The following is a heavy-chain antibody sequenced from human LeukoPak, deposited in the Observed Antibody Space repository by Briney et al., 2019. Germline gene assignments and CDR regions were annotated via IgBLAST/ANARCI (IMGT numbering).Heavy chain of an antibody. CDR2: IHSVGTT. J-gene: IGHJ3*01. Sequence: PGGSLRLSCAASGFTVSRNYTNWVRQAPGKGLEWVSIIHSVGTTYYADSVKGRCTISRDYSKNTLYLQMNSLRVEDAAVYYCERSTRARVPTADDALYVWGKGTMVTVSS. CDR3: ERSTRARVPTADDALYV. CDR1: GFTVSRNY. D-gene: IGHD2-2*01. V-gene: IGHV3-66*02.